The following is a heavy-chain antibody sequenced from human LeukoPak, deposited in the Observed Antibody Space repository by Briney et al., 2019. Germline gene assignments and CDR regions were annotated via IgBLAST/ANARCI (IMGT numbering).Heavy chain of an antibody. CDR2: ISDRGST. J-gene: IGHJ4*02. D-gene: IGHD4/OR15-4a*01. CDR1: GGSFSSGVYY. V-gene: IGHV4-31*03. CDR3: ARGARMTFDY. Sequence: PSETLSLTCTVSGGSFSSGVYYWSWIRQHPGKGLEWVGYISDRGSTYYNPSLKSRVTVSVDTSKSQFSLKVSSVTAADTAVYYCARGARMTFDYWGQGTLVTVSS.